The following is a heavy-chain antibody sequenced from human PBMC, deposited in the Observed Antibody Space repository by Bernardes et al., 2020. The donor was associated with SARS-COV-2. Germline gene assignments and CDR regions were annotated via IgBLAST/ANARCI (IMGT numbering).Heavy chain of an antibody. V-gene: IGHV3-74*03. J-gene: IGHJ4*01. CDR2: MNEDGSDR. CDR3: SRDLSEEKDY. CDR1: GFSFSGYW. Sequence: GWSLRLSCEASGFSFSGYWMHWVRQAPGKGLEWVSRMNEDGSDRKYADSVQGRFTISRDNAKGTLYLQMNSLRVEDTAMYFCSRDLSEEKDYWGPGTMVTVSS.